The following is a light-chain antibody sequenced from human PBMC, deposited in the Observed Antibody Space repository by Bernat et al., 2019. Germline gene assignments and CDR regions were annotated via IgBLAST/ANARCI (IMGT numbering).Light chain of an antibody. CDR2: GAS. CDR3: QQYGSSPRT. Sequence: EIVMTQSPGTLSVSPGKSATLSCRASQSISSNLAWYQQKPGQAPRVLIYGASSRATGIPDRFSGSGSGTDFTLTISRLEPEDFAVYYCQQYGSSPRTFGPGTKVDIK. J-gene: IGKJ3*01. V-gene: IGKV3-20*01. CDR1: QSISSN.